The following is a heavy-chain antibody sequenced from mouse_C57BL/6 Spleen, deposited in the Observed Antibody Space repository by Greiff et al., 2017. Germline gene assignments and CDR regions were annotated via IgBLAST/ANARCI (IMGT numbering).Heavy chain of an antibody. D-gene: IGHD2-1*01. Sequence: QVQLQQSGPELVKPGASVKISCKASGYSFTSYYIHWVKQRPGQGLEWIGWIYPGSGNTKYNEKFKGKATLTADTSSSTAYMQLSSLTSEDSAVYYCARAGGKRYFDVWGTGTTVTVSS. CDR1: GYSFTSYY. CDR3: ARAGGKRYFDV. CDR2: IYPGSGNT. J-gene: IGHJ1*03. V-gene: IGHV1-66*01.